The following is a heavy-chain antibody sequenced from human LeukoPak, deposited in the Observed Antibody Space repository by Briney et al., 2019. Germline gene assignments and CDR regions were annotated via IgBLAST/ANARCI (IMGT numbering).Heavy chain of an antibody. CDR2: VNPNSGGT. CDR3: ARGDMVRGLYYMDV. CDR1: GYTFIGYY. J-gene: IGHJ6*03. V-gene: IGHV1-2*02. D-gene: IGHD3-10*01. Sequence: ASVKVSCKASGYTFIGYYVHWVRQAPGQGLEWMGWVNPNSGGTDYAQKFQGRITMTRETSISTAYMELNSLRSDDTVVYYCARGDMVRGLYYMDVWGRGTTVTVSS.